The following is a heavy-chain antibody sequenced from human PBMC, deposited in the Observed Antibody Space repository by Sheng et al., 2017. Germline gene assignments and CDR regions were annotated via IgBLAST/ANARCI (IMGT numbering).Heavy chain of an antibody. Sequence: QVQLVQSGAEVKKPGSSVKVSCKASGGTFSSYAISWVRQAPGQGLEWMGGIIPILGIANYAQKFQGRVTITADKSTSTAYMELSSLRSEDTAVYYCATLRYSGYDWGDAFDIWGQGTMVTVSS. J-gene: IGHJ3*02. CDR2: IIPILGIA. CDR3: ATLRYSGYDWGDAFDI. D-gene: IGHD5-12*01. V-gene: IGHV1-69*04. CDR1: GGTFSSYA.